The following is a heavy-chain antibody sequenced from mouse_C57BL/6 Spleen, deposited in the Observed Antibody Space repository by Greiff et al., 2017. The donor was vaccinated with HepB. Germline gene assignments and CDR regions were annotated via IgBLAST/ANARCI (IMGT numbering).Heavy chain of an antibody. J-gene: IGHJ4*01. D-gene: IGHD2-4*01. CDR3: ARSDYPEYYAMDY. Sequence: VQLQQSGTELARPGASVKLSCKASGYTFTSYGISWVKQRTGQGLEWIGEIYPRSGNTYYNEKFKGKATLTADKSSSTAYMETRSLTSEDSAVYFWARSDYPEYYAMDYWGQGTSVTVSA. CDR1: GYTFTSYG. V-gene: IGHV1-81*01. CDR2: IYPRSGNT.